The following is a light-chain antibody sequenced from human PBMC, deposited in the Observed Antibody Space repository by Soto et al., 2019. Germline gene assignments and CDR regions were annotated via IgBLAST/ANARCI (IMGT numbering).Light chain of an antibody. Sequence: DIQLTQSPSFLSASVGDRVSITCRASQDPTINLAWYQQKPGKAPKLLIYGASTLQSGVPSRFSGGGSGTEFTLTISSLQPEDFAIYYCQQLYSSPFTFGPGTKVDIK. J-gene: IGKJ3*01. CDR3: QQLYSSPFT. CDR1: QDPTIN. CDR2: GAS. V-gene: IGKV1-9*01.